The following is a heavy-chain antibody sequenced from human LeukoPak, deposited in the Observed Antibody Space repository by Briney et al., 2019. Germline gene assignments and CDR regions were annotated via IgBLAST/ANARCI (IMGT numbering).Heavy chain of an antibody. J-gene: IGHJ5*02. CDR2: ISSSSSTI. CDR3: ARVSNMTPGT. CDR1: GFTFSSYS. D-gene: IGHD1-14*01. V-gene: IGHV3-48*04. Sequence: GGSLRLSCAASGFTFSSYSMNWVRQAPGKGLEWVSYISSSSSTIYYADSVKGRFTISRDNAKNSLYLQMNSLRAEDTAVYYCARVSNMTPGTWSQGTLVTVSS.